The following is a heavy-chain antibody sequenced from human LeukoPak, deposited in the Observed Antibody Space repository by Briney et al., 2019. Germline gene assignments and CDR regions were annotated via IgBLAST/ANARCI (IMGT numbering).Heavy chain of an antibody. CDR3: ARVGGSGSYSYYYYMDV. Sequence: ASVKVSCKASGGTFSNYAISWVRQAPGQGLEWMGGIIPIFGTTNYAQKFQGRVTIAADESTSTAHMELSSLRSEDTAVYYCARVGGSGSYSYYYYMDVWGKGTTVIISS. CDR1: GGTFSNYA. V-gene: IGHV1-69*13. D-gene: IGHD3-10*01. J-gene: IGHJ6*03. CDR2: IIPIFGTT.